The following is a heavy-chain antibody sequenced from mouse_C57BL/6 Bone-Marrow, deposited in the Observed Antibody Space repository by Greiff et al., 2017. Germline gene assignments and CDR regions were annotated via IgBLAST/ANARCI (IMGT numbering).Heavy chain of an antibody. CDR1: GFNIKDYY. CDR3: TGSLIDCGSND. V-gene: IGHV14-2*01. CDR2: IDPEDGET. D-gene: IGHD1-1*01. J-gene: IGHJ2*01. Sequence: VQLQQSGAELVKPGASVKLSCTASGFNIKDYYIHWVKQRTEQGLEWIGRIDPEDGETKYAPKFQDKATITADTSSHTAYLQLSSLTSEDTASYYCTGSLIDCGSNDWGQGTTLTVSS.